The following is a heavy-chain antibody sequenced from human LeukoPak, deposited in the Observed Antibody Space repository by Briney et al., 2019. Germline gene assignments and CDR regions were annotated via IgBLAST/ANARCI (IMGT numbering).Heavy chain of an antibody. D-gene: IGHD4-17*01. J-gene: IGHJ5*02. V-gene: IGHV4-4*07. CDR2: IYTTGNT. Sequence: SETLSLTCAVYGGSFSGYYWSWIRQPAGKGLEWIGRIYTTGNTNYNPSLKSRVTMSVDTSKNQFSLKLSSVTAADTAVYYCARDPFLYYGDYPWGQGTLVTVSS. CDR1: GGSFSGYY. CDR3: ARDPFLYYGDYP.